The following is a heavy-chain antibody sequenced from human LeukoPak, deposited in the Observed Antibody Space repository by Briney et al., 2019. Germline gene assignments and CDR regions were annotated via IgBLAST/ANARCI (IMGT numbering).Heavy chain of an antibody. J-gene: IGHJ3*02. CDR1: GGSVSSYY. D-gene: IGHD1-26*01. CDR2: IHNSGRT. V-gene: IGHV4-59*08. CDR3: ARHSGSYLKSALHI. Sequence: PSETLSLTCSVSGGSVSSYYWSWIRQSPGKGLEWIGYIHNSGRTNYNPSLKSRVTGFVDTSKNQVSLRLSSVTAADTAVYYCARHSGSYLKSALHIWGQGTMVTVSS.